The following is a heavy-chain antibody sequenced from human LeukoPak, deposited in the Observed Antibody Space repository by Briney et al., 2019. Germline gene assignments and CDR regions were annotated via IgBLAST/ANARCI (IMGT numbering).Heavy chain of an antibody. V-gene: IGHV3-23*01. CDR3: AKMDARTTAMRGMDV. Sequence: GASLRLSCAASGFIFSNYAMSWVRQAPGKGLEWVSGISGSGGTTYYADSVKGRFTISRDNSQNTLYLQMNSLRADDTAVYYCAKMDARTTAMRGMDVWGQGTMVTVSS. CDR1: GFIFSNYA. CDR2: ISGSGGTT. D-gene: IGHD5-18*01. J-gene: IGHJ3*01.